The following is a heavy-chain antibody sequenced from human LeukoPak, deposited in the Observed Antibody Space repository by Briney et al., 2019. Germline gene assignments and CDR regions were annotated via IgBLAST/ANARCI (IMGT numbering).Heavy chain of an antibody. J-gene: IGHJ3*02. Sequence: SETLSLTCTGSGGSISTYYWSWIRQPPGKGLEWIGYIYYSGSTNYNPSLKSRVIISVDTSKNHFSLNLSSVTAADTAVYYCARDRALITFGGVIVTPNAFDIWGQGTMVTVSS. CDR1: GGSISTYY. V-gene: IGHV4-59*01. D-gene: IGHD3-16*02. CDR3: ARDRALITFGGVIVTPNAFDI. CDR2: IYYSGST.